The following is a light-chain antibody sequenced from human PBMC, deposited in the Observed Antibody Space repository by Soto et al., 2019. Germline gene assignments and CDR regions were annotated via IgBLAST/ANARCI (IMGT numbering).Light chain of an antibody. J-gene: IGLJ1*01. CDR1: SSNIGSNY. CDR2: RNN. V-gene: IGLV1-47*01. CDR3: AAWDDSLSGQV. Sequence: QSVLTQPPSASGTPGQRVTISFSGSSSNIGSNYVYWYQQLPGTAPKLLIYRNNQRPSGVPDRFSGSKSDTSASLAISGLRSEDEADYYCAAWDDSLSGQVFGTGTKLTVL.